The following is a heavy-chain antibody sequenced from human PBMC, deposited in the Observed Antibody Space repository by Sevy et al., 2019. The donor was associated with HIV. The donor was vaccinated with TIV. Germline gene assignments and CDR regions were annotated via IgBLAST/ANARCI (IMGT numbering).Heavy chain of an antibody. V-gene: IGHV1-3*01. CDR2: INAGNGNT. J-gene: IGHJ5*02. CDR3: ARDYSGSGSYYISNWFDP. Sequence: ASVKVSCKTSGYTFTTYAIHCVRQAPGQRLEWMGWINAGNGNTKYSQNFQGRVTITRDTSASTAYMELSSLRVEDTAVYYCARDYSGSGSYYISNWFDPWGQGTLVTVSS. CDR1: GYTFTTYA. D-gene: IGHD3-10*01.